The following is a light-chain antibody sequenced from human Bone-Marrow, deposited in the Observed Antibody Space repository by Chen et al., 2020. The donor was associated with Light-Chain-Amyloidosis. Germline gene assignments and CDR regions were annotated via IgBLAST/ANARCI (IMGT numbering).Light chain of an antibody. CDR2: AAS. V-gene: IGKV1-16*02. Sequence: DIQMTQSPSSLSASVGDRVTITCRASQGIGNSLAWFQQKQGKAPKPLIYAASSLQSGGTLKFSGSGSGTDFTLTISSRQPVDFATYCCQQYKSYPFTFGGGTKVEIK. CDR1: QGIGNS. CDR3: QQYKSYPFT. J-gene: IGKJ4*01.